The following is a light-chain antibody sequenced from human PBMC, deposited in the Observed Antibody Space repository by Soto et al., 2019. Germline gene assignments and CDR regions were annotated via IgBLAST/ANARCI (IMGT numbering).Light chain of an antibody. Sequence: EIVMTQSPATLSLSPGERAALSCRASQRINSELARYQQKPGQPPRLLIYGASTKATGVPARFTGSESGSECTLTISGLQSEDFAVYYCQQGHNWPLIFGQGPRLEI. CDR1: QRINSE. J-gene: IGKJ2*01. CDR3: QQGHNWPLI. CDR2: GAS. V-gene: IGKV3-15*01.